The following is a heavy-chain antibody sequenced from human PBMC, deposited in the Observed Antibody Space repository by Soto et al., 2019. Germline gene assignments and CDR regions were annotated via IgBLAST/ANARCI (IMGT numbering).Heavy chain of an antibody. J-gene: IGHJ5*02. Sequence: QVQLVQSGAEVKKPGASVKVSCKASGYTFTSYGISWVRQAPGQGRERMGWISAYNGNTNYAQKLQGRVTMTTDTPASSAYMELRSLRSDDTAVYYCARHRVSLRGGFFAPWGQGTLVTVSS. CDR1: GYTFTSYG. D-gene: IGHD3-10*01. CDR2: ISAYNGNT. CDR3: ARHRVSLRGGFFAP. V-gene: IGHV1-18*04.